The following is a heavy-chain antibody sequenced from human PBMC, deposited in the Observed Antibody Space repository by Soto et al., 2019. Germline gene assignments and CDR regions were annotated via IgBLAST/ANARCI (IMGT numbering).Heavy chain of an antibody. J-gene: IGHJ3*02. V-gene: IGHV1-2*04. Sequence: GASVKVSCKASGYTFTSYDINWVRQATGQGLEWMGWINPNSGGTNYAQKFQGWVTTTRDTSISTAYMELSRLRSDDTAVYYRAREYCGGDCHKAGGGAFDIWGQGTMVTVSS. CDR3: AREYCGGDCHKAGGGAFDI. D-gene: IGHD2-21*02. CDR2: INPNSGGT. CDR1: GYTFTSYD.